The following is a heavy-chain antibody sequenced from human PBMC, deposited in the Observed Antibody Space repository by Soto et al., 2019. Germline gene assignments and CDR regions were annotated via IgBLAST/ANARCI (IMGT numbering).Heavy chain of an antibody. D-gene: IGHD3-10*01. Sequence: QVQLQESGPGLVKPSETLSLTCTVSGGSISNYCWGWIRQPPGKGLAWSGYIYYSGSTNYNPSLKSRLTISLDTSKKQFSLKLSSVTAADTAVYYCARGYGSGSNVLDYWGQGTLVTVPS. V-gene: IGHV4-59*01. CDR3: ARGYGSGSNVLDY. J-gene: IGHJ4*02. CDR2: IYYSGST. CDR1: GGSISNYC.